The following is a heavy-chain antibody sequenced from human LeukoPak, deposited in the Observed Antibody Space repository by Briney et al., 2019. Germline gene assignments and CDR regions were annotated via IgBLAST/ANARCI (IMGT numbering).Heavy chain of an antibody. D-gene: IGHD2-2*01. CDR1: GFSLSTSGMC. CDR3: ARTPADIVVVPAAMRHYYYGMDV. CDR2: IDWDDDK. Sequence: SGPTLVNPTQTLTLTCTFSGFSLSTSGMCVSWIRQPPGKALEWLALIDWDDDKYYSTSLKTRLTISKDTSKNQVVLTMTNMDPVDTVTYYCARTPADIVVVPAAMRHYYYGMDVWGKGTTVTVSS. V-gene: IGHV2-70*01. J-gene: IGHJ6*04.